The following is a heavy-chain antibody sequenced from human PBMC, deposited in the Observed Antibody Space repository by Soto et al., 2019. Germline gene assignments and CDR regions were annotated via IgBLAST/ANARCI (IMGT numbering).Heavy chain of an antibody. CDR3: ARTTESDTAMVPDY. CDR1: GFTFSSYE. V-gene: IGHV3-48*03. CDR2: ISSSGSTI. J-gene: IGHJ4*02. D-gene: IGHD5-18*01. Sequence: SGGSLRLSCAASGFTFSSYEMNWVRQAPGKGLEWVSYISSSGSTIYYADSVKGRFTISRDNAKNSLYLQMNSLRAEDTAVYYCARTTESDTAMVPDYWGQGTLVTVSS.